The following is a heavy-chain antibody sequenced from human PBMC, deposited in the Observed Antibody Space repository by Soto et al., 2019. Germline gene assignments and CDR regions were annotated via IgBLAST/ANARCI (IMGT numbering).Heavy chain of an antibody. Sequence: HPGGSLRLSCAASGFTFSSYAMHWVRQAPGKGLEWVAIISYDGSSKYYADSVKGRFTISRDNSKNTLYLQMNSLRVEDTADYDFWSGYYFTPGYWGQGTLVTVSS. CDR3: WSGYYFTPGY. V-gene: IGHV3-30-3*01. CDR1: GFTFSSYA. D-gene: IGHD3-3*01. CDR2: ISYDGSSK. J-gene: IGHJ4*02.